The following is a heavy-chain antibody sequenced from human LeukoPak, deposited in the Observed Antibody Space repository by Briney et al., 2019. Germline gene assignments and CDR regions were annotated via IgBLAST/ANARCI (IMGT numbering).Heavy chain of an antibody. CDR2: IGTAGDT. Sequence: PGGSLRLSCAASGFTFSSYDMHWVRQATGKGLEWVSAIGTAGDTYYPGSVKGRFTISRENAKNSLYLQMNSLRAGDTAVYYCARALNTYYDFWSGYWTPYYFDYWGQGTLVTVSS. D-gene: IGHD3-3*01. V-gene: IGHV3-13*01. CDR1: GFTFSSYD. J-gene: IGHJ4*02. CDR3: ARALNTYYDFWSGYWTPYYFDY.